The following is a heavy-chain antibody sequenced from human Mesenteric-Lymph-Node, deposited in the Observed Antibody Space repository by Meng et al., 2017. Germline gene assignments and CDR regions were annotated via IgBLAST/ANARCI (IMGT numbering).Heavy chain of an antibody. CDR1: GGSFSGYY. CDR3: AREKYYYDSSSAFDI. Sequence: GSLRLSCAVYGGSFSGYYWSWIRQPPGKGLEWIGYIYYSGSTNYNPSLKSRVTISVDTSKNQFSLKLSSVTAADTAVYYCAREKYYYDSSSAFDIWGQGTMVTVSS. D-gene: IGHD3-22*01. J-gene: IGHJ3*02. V-gene: IGHV4-59*12. CDR2: IYYSGST.